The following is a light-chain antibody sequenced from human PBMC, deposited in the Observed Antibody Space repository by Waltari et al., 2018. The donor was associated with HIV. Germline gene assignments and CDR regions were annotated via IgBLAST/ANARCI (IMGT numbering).Light chain of an antibody. CDR2: WAS. CDR1: ELVLKGSSYRND. CDR3: QQYSGIPYT. Sequence: DLVTTQSPDPLVVSLGARAPINCKSPELVLKGSSYRNDLAWYQQKPGRRPKLRIYWASIRESGVPDGFSASGSGTDFTLTITNLQAEDVAVYYCQQYSGIPYTFGQGTKLEIK. J-gene: IGKJ2*01. V-gene: IGKV4-1*01.